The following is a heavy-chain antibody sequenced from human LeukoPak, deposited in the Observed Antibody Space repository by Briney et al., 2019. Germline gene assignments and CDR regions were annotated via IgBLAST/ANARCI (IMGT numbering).Heavy chain of an antibody. D-gene: IGHD6-19*01. V-gene: IGHV1-2*02. CDR2: INPKSGAT. Sequence: PKASVKVSCKASRYTFIDYYMHWVRQAPGQGLEWMGWINPKSGATKYAQKFQGRVTMTRDTSISTAYMELSRLRYDDTAVYYCARDPGYSSGWPTNAFDIWGPGTMVTVSS. CDR3: ARDPGYSSGWPTNAFDI. CDR1: RYTFIDYY. J-gene: IGHJ3*02.